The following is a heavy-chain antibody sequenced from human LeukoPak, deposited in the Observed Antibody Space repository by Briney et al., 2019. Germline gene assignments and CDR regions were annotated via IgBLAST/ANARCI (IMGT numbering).Heavy chain of an antibody. D-gene: IGHD6-13*01. CDR2: IYYSGGT. J-gene: IGHJ4*02. V-gene: IGHV4-59*01. CDR1: GGSISSYY. Sequence: SETLSLTCTVSGGSISSYYWSWIRQPPGKGLEWIGYIYYSGGTNYNPSLKSRVTISVDTSKNQFSLKLSSVTAADTAVYYCASLTTPIAAAQYYFDYWGQGTLVTVSS. CDR3: ASLTTPIAAAQYYFDY.